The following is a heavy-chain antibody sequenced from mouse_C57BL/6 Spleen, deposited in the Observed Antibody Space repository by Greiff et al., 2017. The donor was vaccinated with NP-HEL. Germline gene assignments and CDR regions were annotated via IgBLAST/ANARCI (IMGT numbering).Heavy chain of an antibody. D-gene: IGHD2-3*01. CDR2: IYPGDGDT. V-gene: IGHV1-82*01. J-gene: IGHJ4*01. CDR3: ARYDTGPYYYAKDY. Sequence: QVQLKQSGPELVKPGASVKISCKASGYAFSSSWMNWVKQRPGKGLEWIGRIYPGDGDTNYNGKFKGKATLTADKSSSTAYMQLSSLTSEDSAVYFCARYDTGPYYYAKDYWGQGTSVTVSS. CDR1: GYAFSSSW.